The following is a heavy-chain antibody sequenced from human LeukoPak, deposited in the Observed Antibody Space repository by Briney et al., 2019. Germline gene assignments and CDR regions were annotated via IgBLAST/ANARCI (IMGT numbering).Heavy chain of an antibody. Sequence: SETLSLTCTVSGGSISSYYWSWIRQPPGKGLEWIGYIYYSGSTNYNPSLKSRVTISVDTSKNQFSLKLSSVTAADTAVYYCARHREDAFDIWGQGTMATVSS. D-gene: IGHD3-10*01. V-gene: IGHV4-59*08. CDR2: IYYSGST. CDR3: ARHREDAFDI. J-gene: IGHJ3*02. CDR1: GGSISSYY.